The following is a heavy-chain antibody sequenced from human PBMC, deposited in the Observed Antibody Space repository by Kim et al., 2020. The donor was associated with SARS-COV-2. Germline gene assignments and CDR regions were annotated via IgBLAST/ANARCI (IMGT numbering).Heavy chain of an antibody. V-gene: IGHV4-4*02. Sequence: SETLSLTCAVSGASVSDNNWFNWVRQPPGKGLEWIGEIFHSGLTNYNPSLRSRVTISMDRSNNHVSLNVMSVTAADTAVYYCVRGGGYYFAFWGQGTLV. D-gene: IGHD3-16*01. J-gene: IGHJ4*02. CDR1: GASVSDNNW. CDR3: VRGGGYYFAF. CDR2: IFHSGLT.